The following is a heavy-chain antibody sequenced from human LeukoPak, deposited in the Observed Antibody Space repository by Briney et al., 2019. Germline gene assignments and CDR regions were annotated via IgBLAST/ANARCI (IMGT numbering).Heavy chain of an antibody. D-gene: IGHD1-7*01. CDR3: ARYRITGTLNYFDY. V-gene: IGHV3-7*01. Sequence: GGSLRLSCAASGFTFSSYWMTWVRQAPGKGLEWVANIKEEGSEIYYVDSVKGRFTISRDNAKNSLYLQMNTLRAEDTAVYYCARYRITGTLNYFDYWGLGTLVTVSS. J-gene: IGHJ4*02. CDR1: GFTFSSYW. CDR2: IKEEGSEI.